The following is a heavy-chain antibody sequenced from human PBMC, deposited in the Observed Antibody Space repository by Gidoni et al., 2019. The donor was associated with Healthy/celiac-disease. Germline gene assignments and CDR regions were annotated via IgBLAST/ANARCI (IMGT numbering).Heavy chain of an antibody. D-gene: IGHD6-19*01. V-gene: IGHV1-69*12. CDR2: IIPILGTA. CDR1: AGAFSRYA. CDR3: ATMESSGWTRQTVDY. Sequence: QLVHSGAAVTTPGSSLNVSCQSSAGAFSRYAISWVRQAPGQGLEWMGGIIPILGTANDAQKFQGRGTITADEATSTAYMELSSLRSEDTAVYYCATMESSGWTRQTVDYGGQGTLVTVSS. J-gene: IGHJ4*02.